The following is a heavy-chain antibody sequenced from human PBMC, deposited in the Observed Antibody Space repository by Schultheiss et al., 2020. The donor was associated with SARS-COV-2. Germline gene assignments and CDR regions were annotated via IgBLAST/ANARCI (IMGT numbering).Heavy chain of an antibody. CDR2: ISSSSSYI. D-gene: IGHD2-15*01. CDR3: ARRSGGYCSGGSCHYYGMDV. J-gene: IGHJ6*02. V-gene: IGHV3-21*01. CDR1: GFTFSSYS. Sequence: GESLKISCAASGFTFSSYSMNWVRQAPGKGLEWVSSISSSSSYIYYADSVKGRFTISRDNAKNSLYLQMNSLRAEDTAVYYCARRSGGYCSGGSCHYYGMDVWCQGTSVTVSS.